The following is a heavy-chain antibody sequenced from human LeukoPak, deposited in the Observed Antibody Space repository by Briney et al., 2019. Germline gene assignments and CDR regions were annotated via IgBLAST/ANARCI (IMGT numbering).Heavy chain of an antibody. CDR3: ARLDCSTTSCYTGMGWFDP. Sequence: GESLKISCKGSGYSFPTYCIAWVRERRGKRLEWMGIIYPGDSDTRYSPSFQGQVTISADKSISTAYLQWGSLKASDTAMYYCARLDCSTTSCYTGMGWFDPWGQGTLVTVSS. J-gene: IGHJ5*02. CDR2: IYPGDSDT. CDR1: GYSFPTYC. D-gene: IGHD2-2*02. V-gene: IGHV5-51*01.